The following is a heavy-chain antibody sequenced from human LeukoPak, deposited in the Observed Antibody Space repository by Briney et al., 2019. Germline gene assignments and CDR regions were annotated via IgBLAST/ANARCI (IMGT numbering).Heavy chain of an antibody. CDR3: AAGTTVLDY. V-gene: IGHV4-34*01. Sequence: SETLSLTCAVYGGSFSGYYWSWIRQPPGKGLEWIGEINHSGSTNYNPSLKSRVTISVDTSKNQFSLKLSSVTAADTAVYYCAAGTTVLDYWGQGTLVTVSS. CDR1: GGSFSGYY. D-gene: IGHD1-1*01. J-gene: IGHJ4*02. CDR2: INHSGST.